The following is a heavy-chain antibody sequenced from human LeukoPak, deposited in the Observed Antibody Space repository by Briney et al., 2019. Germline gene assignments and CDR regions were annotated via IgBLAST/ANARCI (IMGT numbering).Heavy chain of an antibody. Sequence: GGSLRLSCAASGFTFSSYGMHWVRQAPGKGLGWVAFIRYDGSNKHYADSVKGRFTLSRDNSKNTLYLQMNSLRAEDTAVYYCAKDRLAGTTVTNFDYWGQGTLVTVS. CDR2: IRYDGSNK. J-gene: IGHJ4*02. V-gene: IGHV3-30*02. CDR1: GFTFSSYG. D-gene: IGHD4-17*01. CDR3: AKDRLAGTTVTNFDY.